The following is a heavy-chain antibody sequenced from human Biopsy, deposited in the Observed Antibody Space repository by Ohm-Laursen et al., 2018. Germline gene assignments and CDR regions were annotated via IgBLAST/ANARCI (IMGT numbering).Heavy chain of an antibody. V-gene: IGHV4-31*01. J-gene: IGHJ4*02. CDR3: ARATVETASFDF. CDR2: IYHTGTT. Sequence: SQTLSLTCTVSGGSINIDLHYWSWIRQHPGKGLEWIGYIYHTGTTFYNPSLESQATISIDTSKNQFSLKMTSVTDADTAVYYCARATVETASFDFWGQGTLVTVSS. D-gene: IGHD5-18*01. CDR1: GGSINIDLHY.